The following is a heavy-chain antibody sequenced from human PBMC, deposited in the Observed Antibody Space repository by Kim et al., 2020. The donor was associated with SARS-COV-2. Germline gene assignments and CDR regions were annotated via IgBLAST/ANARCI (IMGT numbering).Heavy chain of an antibody. J-gene: IGHJ6*02. CDR2: INPNSGGT. D-gene: IGHD6-13*01. CDR1: GYTFTGYY. CDR3: ARGGSSWSYYYYGMDV. V-gene: IGHV1-2*02. Sequence: ASVKVSCKASGYTFTGYYMHWVRQAPGQGLEWMGWINPNSGGTNYAQKFQGRVTMTRDTSISPAYMELSRLRSDDTAVYYCARGGSSWSYYYYGMDVWGQGTTVTVSS.